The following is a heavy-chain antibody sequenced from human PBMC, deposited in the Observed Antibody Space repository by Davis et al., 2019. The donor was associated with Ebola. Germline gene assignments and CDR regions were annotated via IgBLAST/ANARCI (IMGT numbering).Heavy chain of an antibody. CDR3: AKDTSNVWFDV. D-gene: IGHD6-19*01. Sequence: GGSLRLSCAASGFTFSCYGMHWVRRAPGKGLEWVSTLGLSADTYYADSVKGRFTISRDNSKNTLHLQMNSLRVEDTAIYYCAKDTSNVWFDVWGQGTMVTVSS. CDR2: LGLSADT. V-gene: IGHV3-23*01. CDR1: GFTFSCYG. J-gene: IGHJ3*01.